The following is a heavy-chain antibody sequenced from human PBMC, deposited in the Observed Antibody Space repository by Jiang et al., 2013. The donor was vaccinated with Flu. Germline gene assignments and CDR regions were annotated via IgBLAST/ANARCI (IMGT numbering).Heavy chain of an antibody. V-gene: IGHV1-3*01. CDR2: INAGNGNT. CDR1: GYTFTSYA. J-gene: IGHJ4*02. Sequence: VQSEAEVKKPGASVKVSCKASGYTFTSYAMHWVRQAPGQRLEWMGWINAGNGNTKYSQKFQGRVTITRDTSASTAYMELSSLRSEDTAVYYCARAYIAVAGLGYWGQGTLVTVSS. D-gene: IGHD6-19*01. CDR3: ARAYIAVAGLGY.